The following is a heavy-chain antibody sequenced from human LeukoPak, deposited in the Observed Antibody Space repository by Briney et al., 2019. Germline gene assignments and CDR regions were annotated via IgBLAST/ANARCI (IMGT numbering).Heavy chain of an antibody. V-gene: IGHV4-34*01. D-gene: IGHD6-6*01. CDR3: ARGARKLRPFDY. CDR1: GGSFSGYY. CDR2: INHSGST. J-gene: IGHJ4*02. Sequence: SETLSLTCAVYGGSFSGYYWSWIRQPPGKGLEWIGEINHSGSTNYNPSLKSRVTISVDTSKNQFSLKLSSVTAADTAVYYCARGARKLRPFDYWAREPWSPSPQ.